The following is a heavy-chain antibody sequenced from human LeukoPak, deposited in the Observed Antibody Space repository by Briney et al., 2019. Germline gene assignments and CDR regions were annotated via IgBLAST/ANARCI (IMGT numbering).Heavy chain of an antibody. CDR3: ARAGYYGDDAFDL. D-gene: IGHD2/OR15-2a*01. J-gene: IGHJ3*01. CDR1: GFTIGSYW. CDR2: IRQDGSEK. Sequence: GGSLRLSRAGSGFTIGSYWMSWVRQAPGKGLEWVANIRQDGSEKYYVDSVKGRLTISRDNAKNSLYLQMNSLRAEDTGIYYCARAGYYGDDAFDLWGQGTMVTVSS. V-gene: IGHV3-7*01.